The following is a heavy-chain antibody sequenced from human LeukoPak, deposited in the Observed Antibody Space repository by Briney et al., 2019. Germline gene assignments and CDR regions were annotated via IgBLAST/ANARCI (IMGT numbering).Heavy chain of an antibody. J-gene: IGHJ2*01. CDR2: IYYSGST. V-gene: IGHV4-59*08. CDR3: ARLVGGVGYFDL. Sequence: SETLSLACTVSGGSINSYYWTWIRQPPGKGLEWIGYIYYSGSTNYNPSLKSRVTISVDTSKNQFSLKLSSMTAADAAVYYCARLVGGVGYFDLWGRGALVTVSS. CDR1: GGSINSYY.